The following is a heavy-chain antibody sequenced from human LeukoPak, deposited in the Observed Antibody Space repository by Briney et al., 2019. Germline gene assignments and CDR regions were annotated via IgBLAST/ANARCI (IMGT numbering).Heavy chain of an antibody. J-gene: IGHJ3*02. CDR3: AKDLMGYCSDGSCYSAFDI. D-gene: IGHD2-15*01. CDR2: ISSSSTTI. V-gene: IGHV3-48*04. CDR1: GFTFS. Sequence: GGSLRLSCAASGFTFSMMWVRQAPGKGLEWVSYISSSSTTIHYADSVKGRFTISRDNAKNSLYRQMNSLRAEDTALYYCAKDLMGYCSDGSCYSAFDIWGQGTMVTVSS.